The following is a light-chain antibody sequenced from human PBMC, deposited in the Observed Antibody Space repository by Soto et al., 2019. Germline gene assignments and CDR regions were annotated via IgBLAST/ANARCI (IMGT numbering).Light chain of an antibody. CDR3: CSYGGSYTLAL. V-gene: IGLV2-11*01. J-gene: IGLJ2*01. CDR1: SSDVGGYNY. CDR2: DVT. Sequence: QSALTQPRSVSGSPGQSVTISCTGTSSDVGGYNYVSWYQQFSGKAPKLIIYDVTKRPSGVPDRFTGSKSGNTASLTISGLQAEDEADYYCCSYGGSYTLALFGGGTKVTVL.